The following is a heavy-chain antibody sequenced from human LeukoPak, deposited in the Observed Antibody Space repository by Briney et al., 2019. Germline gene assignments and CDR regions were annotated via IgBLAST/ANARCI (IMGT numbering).Heavy chain of an antibody. CDR2: ISHSGTPT. Sequence: GGSLRLSCAASGFTFSTSGMSWVRQAPGKGLEWVSSISHSGTPTYYADSVRGRFTISRDNAKNSLYLQMNTLRAEDTAVYFCSTATYSSGYHYFESWGQGTLVTVSS. J-gene: IGHJ4*02. CDR3: STATYSSGYHYFES. D-gene: IGHD5-18*01. CDR1: GFTFSTSG. V-gene: IGHV3-21*01.